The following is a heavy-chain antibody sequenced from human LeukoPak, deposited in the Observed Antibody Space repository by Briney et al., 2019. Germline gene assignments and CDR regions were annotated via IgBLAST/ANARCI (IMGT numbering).Heavy chain of an antibody. V-gene: IGHV4-39*07. CDR3: AGARARLWGFDY. D-gene: IGHD5-18*01. J-gene: IGHJ4*02. Sequence: SETLSLTCTVSGGSISSNNYSWGWIRQPPGKGLEWIGSIYYSGSTNYNPSLKSRVTISVDTSKNQFSLRLSSVTAADTSVYYCAGARARLWGFDYWGQGTLVTVSS. CDR1: GGSISSNNYS. CDR2: IYYSGST.